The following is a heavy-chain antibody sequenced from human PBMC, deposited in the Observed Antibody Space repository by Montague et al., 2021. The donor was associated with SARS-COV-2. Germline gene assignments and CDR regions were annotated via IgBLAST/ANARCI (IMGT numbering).Heavy chain of an antibody. CDR3: ARVQGNTIVGVVIISAFDI. CDR1: GGSISSYY. V-gene: IGHV4-59*01. J-gene: IGHJ3*02. CDR2: IYYSGST. D-gene: IGHD3-3*01. Sequence: SETLSLTCTVSGGSISSYYWSWIRQPPGKGLEWIGYIYYSGSTNYNPSLKSRVTISVDTSKNQFSLKLSSVTAADTAVSYCARVQGNTIVGVVIISAFDIWGQGTMVTVSS.